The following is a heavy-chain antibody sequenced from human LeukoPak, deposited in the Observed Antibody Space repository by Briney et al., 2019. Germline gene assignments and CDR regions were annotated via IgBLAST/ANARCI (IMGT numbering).Heavy chain of an antibody. Sequence: SETLSLTCTVSAASITSGNYFWYWIRQPAGKGLEWIGRIYTSGHTIYNPSLKSRVTISLDTSKNQFSLKVSSVTAADTAVYYCASGAWSGYYYYGMDVWGQGTTVTVSS. CDR2: IYTSGHT. CDR3: ASGAWSGYYYYGMDV. J-gene: IGHJ6*02. CDR1: AASITSGNYF. D-gene: IGHD3-3*01. V-gene: IGHV4-61*02.